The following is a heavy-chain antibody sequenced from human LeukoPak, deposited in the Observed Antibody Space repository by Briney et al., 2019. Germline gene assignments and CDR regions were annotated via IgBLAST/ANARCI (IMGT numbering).Heavy chain of an antibody. CDR3: ASKSSDHGELRFDY. CDR1: GGSFSGYY. D-gene: IGHD4-17*01. J-gene: IGHJ4*02. V-gene: IGHV4-34*01. CDR2: INHSGST. Sequence: SETLSLTCAVYGGSFSGYYWSWIRQPPGKGLEWIGEINHSGSTNYSPSLKSRATISVDTSKNQFSLKLSSVTAADTAVYYCASKSSDHGELRFDYWGQGALVTVSS.